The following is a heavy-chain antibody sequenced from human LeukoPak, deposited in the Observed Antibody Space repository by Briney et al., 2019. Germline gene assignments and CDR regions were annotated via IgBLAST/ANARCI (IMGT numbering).Heavy chain of an antibody. J-gene: IGHJ6*03. CDR3: ARTSNYYCYMDV. V-gene: IGHV4-4*09. Sequence: SETLSLTCTVYGGSISSYYWSWIRQPPGKGLEWIGYIYTSGSTNYNPSLKSRVTISVDTSKNQFSLKLSSVTAADTAVYYCARTSNYYCYMDVWGKGTTVTVSS. D-gene: IGHD6-6*01. CDR1: GGSISSYY. CDR2: IYTSGST.